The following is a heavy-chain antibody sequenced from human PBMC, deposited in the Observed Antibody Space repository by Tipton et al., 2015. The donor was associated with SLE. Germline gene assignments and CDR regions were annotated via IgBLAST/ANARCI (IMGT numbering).Heavy chain of an antibody. Sequence: TLSLTCSVSGYSIPTSYYWGWIRQSPGKGLEWIGSFAHSGNTIYNPSLRSRVSISADTSKNEFSLRLTSVTAADTAVYYCARGGITIFGVVSLDYWGQGTLVTVSS. V-gene: IGHV4-38-2*02. CDR2: FAHSGNT. CDR3: ARGGITIFGVVSLDY. CDR1: GYSIPTSYY. J-gene: IGHJ4*02. D-gene: IGHD3-3*01.